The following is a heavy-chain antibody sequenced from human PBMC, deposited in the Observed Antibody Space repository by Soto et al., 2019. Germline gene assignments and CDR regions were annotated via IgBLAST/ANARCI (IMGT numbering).Heavy chain of an antibody. Sequence: EVQLLESGGGLVQPGGSLRLSCAASGFTFSSYAMSWVRQAPGKGLEWVSAISGSGGSTYYADSVKGRFTISRDNSKNTRYLQMNSLRAEDTAVYYCAKDASSNGSSIAARPYYYYLDVWGKGTTVTVSS. CDR2: ISGSGGST. CDR1: GFTFSSYA. D-gene: IGHD6-6*01. J-gene: IGHJ6*03. CDR3: AKDASSNGSSIAARPYYYYLDV. V-gene: IGHV3-23*01.